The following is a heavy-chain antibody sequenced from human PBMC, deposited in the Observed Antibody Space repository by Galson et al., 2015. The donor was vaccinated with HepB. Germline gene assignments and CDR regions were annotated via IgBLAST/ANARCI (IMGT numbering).Heavy chain of an antibody. D-gene: IGHD1-26*01. CDR3: TKDWGMFVGATEY. CDR2: IDDGGGST. CDR1: GFSFSSSA. Sequence: SLRLSCAASGFSFSSSAMSWLRQAPGTGLEWVATIDDGGGSTHYADSLKGRFTISRDNPKRTLYLQMNSLGAEDTAIYYCTKDWGMFVGATEYWGRGALVTVSS. V-gene: IGHV3-23*01. J-gene: IGHJ4*02.